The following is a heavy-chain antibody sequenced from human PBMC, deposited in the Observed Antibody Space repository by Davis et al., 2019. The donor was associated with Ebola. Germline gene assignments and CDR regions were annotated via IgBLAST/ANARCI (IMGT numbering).Heavy chain of an antibody. Sequence: GESLKISCAASGFTFSSYSMNWVRQAPGKGLEWVSSISSSSYIYYADSVKGRFTISRDNAKNSLYLQMNSLRAEDTAVYYCASVYSSSWGWFDPWGQGTLVTVSS. J-gene: IGHJ5*02. V-gene: IGHV3-21*01. D-gene: IGHD6-13*01. CDR3: ASVYSSSWGWFDP. CDR2: ISSSSYI. CDR1: GFTFSSYS.